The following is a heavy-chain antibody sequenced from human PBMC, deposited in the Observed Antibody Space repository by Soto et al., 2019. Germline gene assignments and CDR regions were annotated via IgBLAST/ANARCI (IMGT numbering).Heavy chain of an antibody. V-gene: IGHV1-3*01. CDR1: GYTFSSYA. D-gene: IGHD3-10*01. Sequence: VASVKVSCKASGYTFSSYAMHWVRQAPGQRLEWMGWINAGNGNTKYSQKFQGRVTVSRDTSASTAYMELSSLRSEDTAVYYCARGGPPIDYWGQGTLVTVSS. J-gene: IGHJ4*02. CDR2: INAGNGNT. CDR3: ARGGPPIDY.